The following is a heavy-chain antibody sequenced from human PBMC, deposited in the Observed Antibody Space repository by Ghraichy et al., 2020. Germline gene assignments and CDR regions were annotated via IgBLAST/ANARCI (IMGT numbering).Heavy chain of an antibody. CDR1: GGSISSYY. V-gene: IGHV4-59*08. CDR3: ARGVYDILTGYSTYYIDY. Sequence: ETLSLTCTVSGGSISSYYWSWIRQPPGKGLEWIGYIYYSGSTNYNPSLKSRVTISVDTSKNQFSLKLSSVTAADTAVYYCARGVYDILTGYSTYYIDYWGQGTLVTVSS. CDR2: IYYSGST. J-gene: IGHJ4*02. D-gene: IGHD3-9*01.